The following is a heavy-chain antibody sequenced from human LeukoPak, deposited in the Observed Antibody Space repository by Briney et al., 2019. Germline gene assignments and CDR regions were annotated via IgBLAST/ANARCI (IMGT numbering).Heavy chain of an antibody. Sequence: SVKVSCKASGGTFSSYAISWVRQAPGQGIEWMGRIIPIFGTANYAQKFQGRVTITADKSTSTAYMELSSLRSEDTAVYYCARAGYSSGWYGYWGQGTLVTVSS. V-gene: IGHV1-69*06. J-gene: IGHJ4*02. CDR1: GGTFSSYA. D-gene: IGHD6-19*01. CDR3: ARAGYSSGWYGY. CDR2: IIPIFGTA.